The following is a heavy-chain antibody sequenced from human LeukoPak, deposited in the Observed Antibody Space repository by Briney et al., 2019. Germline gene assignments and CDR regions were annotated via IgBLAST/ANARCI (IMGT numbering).Heavy chain of an antibody. CDR2: TFHTGRT. J-gene: IGHJ1*01. V-gene: IGHV4-59*12. CDR3: ASSSGYDSAVYFPH. CDR1: SGSIRSYY. Sequence: PSETLSLTCSVSSGSIRSYYWSWIRQPPGKGLEWIGYTFHTGRTNYNPSLKSRVTISLDTSKNQFSLKVSSVTAADTAVYYCASSSGYDSAVYFPHWGQGTLLTVSS. D-gene: IGHD5-12*01.